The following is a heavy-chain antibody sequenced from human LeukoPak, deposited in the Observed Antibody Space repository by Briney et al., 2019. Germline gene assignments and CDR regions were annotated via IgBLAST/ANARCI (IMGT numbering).Heavy chain of an antibody. CDR2: INHSGST. D-gene: IGHD6-19*01. V-gene: IGHV4-34*01. Sequence: PSETLSLTCAVYGGSFSGYYWSWIRQPPGKGLEWIGEINHSGSTNYNPSLKSRVTISVDTSKNQFSLKLSSVTAADTAVYYCARASSGWKGDYFDYWGQGTPVTVSS. J-gene: IGHJ4*02. CDR3: ARASSGWKGDYFDY. CDR1: GGSFSGYY.